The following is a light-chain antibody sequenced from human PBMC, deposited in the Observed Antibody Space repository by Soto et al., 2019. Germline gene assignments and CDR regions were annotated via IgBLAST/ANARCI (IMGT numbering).Light chain of an antibody. CDR1: NSDVGDYNY. CDR3: SSYAGSNFYV. V-gene: IGLV2-8*01. J-gene: IGLJ1*01. CDR2: DVS. Sequence: QSALTQPASVSGSLGQSITISCTATNSDVGDYNYVSWYQHHPGKAPKLMIYDVSKRPSGVPDRFSGSKSGNTASLTVSGLQAEDEADYYCSSYAGSNFYVFGAGTKLTVL.